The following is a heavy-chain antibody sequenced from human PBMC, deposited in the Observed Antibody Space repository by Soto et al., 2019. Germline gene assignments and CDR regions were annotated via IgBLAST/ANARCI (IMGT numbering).Heavy chain of an antibody. V-gene: IGHV4-31*03. CDR2: IDYSGST. D-gene: IGHD1-7*01. CDR1: GGSISSGGYY. CDR3: AGGGTYGRNCFEP. Sequence: TSETLSLTCTVSGGSISSGGYYWSWIRQRPGKGLEWIGYIDYSGSTYYNPSLKSGVAMSLDTSQSQFSLKLSSVTAADTAGYYGAGGGTYGRNCFEPWGQGTLVTVSS. J-gene: IGHJ5*02.